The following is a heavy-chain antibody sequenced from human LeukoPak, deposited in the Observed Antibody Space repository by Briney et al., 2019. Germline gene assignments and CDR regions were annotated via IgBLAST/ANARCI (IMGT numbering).Heavy chain of an antibody. J-gene: IGHJ4*02. CDR2: ISYDGSNK. V-gene: IGHV3-30-3*01. D-gene: IGHD2-2*01. CDR3: ARDIGPSIVVVPAAIGY. Sequence: GGSLRLSCAASGFTFSSYAMSWVRQAPGKGLEWVAVISYDGSNKYYADSVKGRFTISRDNSKNTLYLQMNSLRAEDMAVYYCARDIGPSIVVVPAAIGYWGQGTLVTVSS. CDR1: GFTFSSYA.